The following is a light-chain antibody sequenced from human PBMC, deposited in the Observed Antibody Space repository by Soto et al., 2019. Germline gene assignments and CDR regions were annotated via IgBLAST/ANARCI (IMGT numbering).Light chain of an antibody. CDR3: QSYDSSLSGFYV. V-gene: IGLV1-40*01. J-gene: IGLJ1*01. CDR1: SSNIGAVYD. CDR2: GNS. Sequence: QSVLAQPPSVSGAPGQRVTISCTGSSSNIGAVYDVHWYQRLPGAAPKLLIYGNSNRPSGVPDRFSGSKSGTSASMAITGRQAEDEADYFCQSYDSSLSGFYVFGTGNKVTDL.